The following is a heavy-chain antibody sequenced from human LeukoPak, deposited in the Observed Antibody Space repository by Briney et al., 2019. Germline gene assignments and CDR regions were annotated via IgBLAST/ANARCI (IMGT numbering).Heavy chain of an antibody. D-gene: IGHD5-24*01. CDR1: GFTFSNYD. CDR3: ARDRWLQSNYYMDV. Sequence: GGSLRLSCAASGFTFSNYDMNWVRQAPGKGLEWVSAISGSGGSTYYADSVKGRFTISRDNAKNSLYLQMNSLRAEDTAVYYCARDRWLQSNYYMDVWGKGTTVTISS. V-gene: IGHV3-23*01. CDR2: ISGSGGST. J-gene: IGHJ6*03.